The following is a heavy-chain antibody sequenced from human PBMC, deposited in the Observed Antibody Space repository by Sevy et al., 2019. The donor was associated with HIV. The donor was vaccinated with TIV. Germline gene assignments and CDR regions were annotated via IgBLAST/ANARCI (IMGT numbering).Heavy chain of an antibody. CDR1: GYTFTTYG. Sequence: ASVKVSCKASGYTFTTYGIGWVRQAPGQGLEWMGWSNANNGHINYAQKLQGRLTLTTDTSTNTAYMELNSLTSDDTAKDFCARRDWRYGARECILNYYFYMDVWGRGTTVTVSS. CDR2: SNANNGHI. D-gene: IGHD3-22*01. CDR3: ARRDWRYGARECILNYYFYMDV. J-gene: IGHJ6*03. V-gene: IGHV1-18*01.